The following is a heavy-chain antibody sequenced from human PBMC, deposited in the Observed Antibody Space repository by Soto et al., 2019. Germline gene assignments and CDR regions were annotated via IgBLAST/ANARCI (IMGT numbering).Heavy chain of an antibody. V-gene: IGHV5-51*01. J-gene: IGHJ6*02. CDR1: GYSFTSYW. D-gene: IGHD3-16*01. CDR3: AKTGGGSHMYHGMDV. CDR2: IYAGDSET. Sequence: GESLKISCKGSGYSFTSYWIGWVRQMPGKGQEWMGTIYAGDSETRYSPSFQGQVTISVDKSISTAYLQWRNLKASDTAMYYCAKTGGGSHMYHGMDVWGQGTTVTVSS.